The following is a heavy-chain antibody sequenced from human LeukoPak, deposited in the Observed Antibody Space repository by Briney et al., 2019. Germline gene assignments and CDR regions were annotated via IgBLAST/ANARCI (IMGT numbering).Heavy chain of an antibody. Sequence: GASVKVSCKASGYTFTSYGISWVRQAPGQGLEGMGWISAYNGNTNYAQKLQGRVTMTTDTSTSTAYMELRSLRSDDTAVYYCAREPPFTYYYDSSGYYADAFDIWGQGTMVTVSS. CDR2: ISAYNGNT. J-gene: IGHJ3*02. CDR1: GYTFTSYG. CDR3: AREPPFTYYYDSSGYYADAFDI. D-gene: IGHD3-22*01. V-gene: IGHV1-18*01.